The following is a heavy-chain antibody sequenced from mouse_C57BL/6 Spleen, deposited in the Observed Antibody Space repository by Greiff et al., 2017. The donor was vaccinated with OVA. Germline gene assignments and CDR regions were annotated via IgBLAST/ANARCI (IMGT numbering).Heavy chain of an antibody. D-gene: IGHD1-1*01. V-gene: IGHV5-4*03. J-gene: IGHJ3*01. CDR2: ISDGGSYT. CDR3: ARGGLRSWIAY. CDR1: GFTFSSYA. Sequence: EVKLVESGGGLVKPGGSLKLSCAASGFTFSSYAMSWVRQTPEKRLEWVATISDGGSYTYYPDNVKGRFTISRDNAKNNLYLQMSHLKSEDTAMYYCARGGLRSWIAYWGQGTLVTVSA.